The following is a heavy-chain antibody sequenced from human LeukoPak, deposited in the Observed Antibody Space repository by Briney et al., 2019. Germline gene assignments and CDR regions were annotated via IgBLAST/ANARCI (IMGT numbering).Heavy chain of an antibody. J-gene: IGHJ4*02. CDR2: IKQDGSKK. V-gene: IGHV3-7*01. Sequence: GGSLRLSCVASGFPFSSYWMTWVRQAPGKGLEWVANIKQDGSKKSYVDSVKGRFTISRDNAKNSLYLQMNSLRAEDTAVYYCARIYSSSWFDYWGQGTLVTVSS. CDR3: ARIYSSSWFDY. CDR1: GFPFSSYW. D-gene: IGHD6-13*01.